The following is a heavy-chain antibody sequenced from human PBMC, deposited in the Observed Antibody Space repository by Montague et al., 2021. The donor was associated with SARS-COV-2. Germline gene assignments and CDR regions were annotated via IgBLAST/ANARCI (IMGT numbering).Heavy chain of an antibody. CDR2: IHHTGST. CDR1: GGSFSGYY. V-gene: IGHV4-34*01. Sequence: SETLSLTCAVYGGSFSGYYWSWIRQPPGKGLEWIGQIHHTGSTIYKPSLESRVTISEDTSKNQFSLKMTSVTAADTAVYYCARGGHQLRFGLDVWGQGTTVTVSS. CDR3: ARGGHQLRFGLDV. J-gene: IGHJ6*02. D-gene: IGHD3-16*01.